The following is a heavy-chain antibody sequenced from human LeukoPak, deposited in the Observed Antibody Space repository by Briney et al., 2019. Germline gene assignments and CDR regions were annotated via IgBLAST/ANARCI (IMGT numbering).Heavy chain of an antibody. D-gene: IGHD5-18*01. CDR2: IYYSGST. Sequence: SETLSLTCTVSGGSISNNYWSWFRQPPGKGLEWIGYIYYSGSTNYNPSLKSRVTISVDTSKSQFSLKLSSVTAADTAVYYCAREYSYGSLNYWGQGTLVTVSS. CDR1: GGSISNNY. V-gene: IGHV4-59*01. J-gene: IGHJ4*02. CDR3: AREYSYGSLNY.